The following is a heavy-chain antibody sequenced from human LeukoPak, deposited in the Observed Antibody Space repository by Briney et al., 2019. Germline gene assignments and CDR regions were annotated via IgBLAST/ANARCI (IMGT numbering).Heavy chain of an antibody. V-gene: IGHV1-46*01. D-gene: IGHD3-10*01. CDR2: INPSGGST. J-gene: IGHJ6*03. CDR3: ARAAYYYGSGSYYYYYYYMDV. CDR1: GYTFTSYY. Sequence: ASVKVSCKASGYTFTSYYMHWVRQAPRQGLEWMGIINPSGGSTSYAQKFQGRVTMTRDTSTSTVYMELSSLRSEDTAVYYCARAAYYYGSGSYYYYYYYMDVWGKGTTVTVSS.